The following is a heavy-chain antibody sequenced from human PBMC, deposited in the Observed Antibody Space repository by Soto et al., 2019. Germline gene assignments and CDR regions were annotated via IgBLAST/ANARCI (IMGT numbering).Heavy chain of an antibody. CDR3: AKTPYSSSWSYFDY. V-gene: IGHV3-23*01. D-gene: IGHD6-13*01. Sequence: GGSLRLSCAASGFTFSSYAMSWVRQAPGKGLEWVSGISASGGSTDYADSVKGRFTISRDNSKNTLYVQMNSLRAEDTAVYYSAKTPYSSSWSYFDYWGQGTSVTVYS. CDR2: ISASGGST. J-gene: IGHJ4*02. CDR1: GFTFSSYA.